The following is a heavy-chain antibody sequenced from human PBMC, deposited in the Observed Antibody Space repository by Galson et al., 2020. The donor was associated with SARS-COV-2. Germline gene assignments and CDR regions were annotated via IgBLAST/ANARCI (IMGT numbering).Heavy chain of an antibody. CDR2: IYTSGST. Sequence: SETLSLTCTVSGGSISSYYWSWIRQPAGKGLEWIGRIYTSGSTNYNPSLKSRVTMSVDTSKNQFSLKLSSVTAADTAVYYCARDRPNFDWLFESPYYYYGMDVWGQGTTVTVSS. J-gene: IGHJ6*02. CDR1: GGSISSYY. CDR3: ARDRPNFDWLFESPYYYYGMDV. V-gene: IGHV4-4*07. D-gene: IGHD3-9*01.